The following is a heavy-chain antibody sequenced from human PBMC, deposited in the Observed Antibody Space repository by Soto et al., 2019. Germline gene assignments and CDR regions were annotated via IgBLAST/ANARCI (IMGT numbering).Heavy chain of an antibody. V-gene: IGHV3-23*01. CDR2: ISASSGKI. D-gene: IGHD1-26*01. CDR3: TQWDGYADV. CDR1: GFTSGT. J-gene: IGHJ6*02. Sequence: EVLLLESGGGLVQPGGSLRLSCAASGFTSGTTWVRQTPGRGLEWVSGISASSGKIFYAESVRGRFTISKDNSKNTLYLQMDSLRDDDTAIYFCTQWDGYADVWGQGTTVIVS.